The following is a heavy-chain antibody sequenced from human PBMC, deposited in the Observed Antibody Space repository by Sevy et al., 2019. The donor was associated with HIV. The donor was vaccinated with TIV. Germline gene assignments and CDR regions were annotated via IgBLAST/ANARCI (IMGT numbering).Heavy chain of an antibody. Sequence: SETLSLTCTVSGGSVSSGSYYWSWIRQPPGKGLEWTGYIYYSGSTNYNPSLKSRVTISVDTSKNQFSLKLSSVTAADTAVYYCARTYYYDSSGYYYLAYWGQGTLVTVSS. J-gene: IGHJ4*02. CDR2: IYYSGST. D-gene: IGHD3-22*01. V-gene: IGHV4-61*01. CDR1: GGSVSSGSYY. CDR3: ARTYYYDSSGYYYLAY.